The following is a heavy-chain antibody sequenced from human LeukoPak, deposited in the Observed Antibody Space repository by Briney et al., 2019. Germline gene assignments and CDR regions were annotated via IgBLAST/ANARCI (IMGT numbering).Heavy chain of an antibody. J-gene: IGHJ6*03. V-gene: IGHV4-61*02. CDR2: IYTSGST. Sequence: SETLSLTCGVSGGSISSGDYYWSWIRQPAGKGLEWIGRIYTSGSTNSNPSLNSRVTMSVDTSKNQFSLKLSSVTAADTAVYYCARDSTLDVVVSDYMDVWGKGTTVTVSS. CDR3: ARDSTLDVVVSDYMDV. D-gene: IGHD2-15*01. CDR1: GGSISSGDYY.